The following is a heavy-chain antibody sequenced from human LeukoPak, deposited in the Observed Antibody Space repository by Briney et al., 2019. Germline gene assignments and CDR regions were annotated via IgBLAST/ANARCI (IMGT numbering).Heavy chain of an antibody. CDR1: GFTFSSYA. V-gene: IGHV3-23*01. CDR3: AKDQFVDTAMVTGPYYFDY. Sequence: GGSLRLSCAASGFTFSSYAMSWVRQAPGKGLEWVSAISGSGGSTYYADSVKGRFTISRDNSKNTLYLQMNSLRAEDTAVYCCAKDQFVDTAMVTGPYYFDYWGQGTLVTVSS. D-gene: IGHD5-18*01. J-gene: IGHJ4*02. CDR2: ISGSGGST.